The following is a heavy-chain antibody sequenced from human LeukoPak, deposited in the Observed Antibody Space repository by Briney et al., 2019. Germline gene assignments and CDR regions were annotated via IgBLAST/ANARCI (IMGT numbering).Heavy chain of an antibody. CDR2: FWIDGTT. V-gene: IGHV3-66*02. J-gene: IGHJ4*02. Sequence: PGGSLRLSCVASGFTVSDTYMSWVRQAPGKGLECVSVFWIDGTTHHADSVKGRFTISRDSSKNTLYLQMNSLRPEDTVVYYCATKYGENWGQGTLVTVSS. D-gene: IGHD4/OR15-4a*01. CDR3: ATKYGEN. CDR1: GFTVSDTY.